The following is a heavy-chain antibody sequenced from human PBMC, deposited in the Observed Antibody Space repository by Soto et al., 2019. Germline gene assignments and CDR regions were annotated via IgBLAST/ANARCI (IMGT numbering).Heavy chain of an antibody. CDR2: ISAYNGNT. D-gene: IGHD6-19*01. CDR3: ARDRIAVSGDAFDI. J-gene: IGHJ3*02. V-gene: IGHV1-18*01. Sequence: ASVKVCWKASGDTFTSCGLRWVRQATGKGLEWMGWISAYNGNTNYAQKLQGRVTMTTDTSTSTAYMELRSLRSDDTAVYYCARDRIAVSGDAFDIWGQGPMVTVSS. CDR1: GDTFTSCG.